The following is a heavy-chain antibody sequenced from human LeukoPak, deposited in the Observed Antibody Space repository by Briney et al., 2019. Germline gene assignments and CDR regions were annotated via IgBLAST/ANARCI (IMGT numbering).Heavy chain of an antibody. CDR1: GFTFDDYA. CDR3: AKDLRNYDILTGIDY. J-gene: IGHJ4*02. D-gene: IGHD3-9*01. Sequence: GGSLRLSCAASGFTFDDYAMHWVRQAPGKGLEWVSGISWNSGSIGYADSVKGRFTISRDNAKNSLYLQMNSLRAEDTALYYCAKDLRNYDILTGIDYWGQGTLVTVSP. V-gene: IGHV3-9*01. CDR2: ISWNSGSI.